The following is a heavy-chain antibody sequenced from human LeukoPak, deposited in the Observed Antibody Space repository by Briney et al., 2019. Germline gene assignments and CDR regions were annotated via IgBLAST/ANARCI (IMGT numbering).Heavy chain of an antibody. J-gene: IGHJ4*02. Sequence: PSETLSLTCIVSGGSISGYYWSWIRQPPGKGLEWIAYIYYSGSTSYNPSLKSRVTISVDTSKNQFSLKLNSVTAADTAMYYCARLFHPALSGNYPFDYWGQGTLVTVSS. V-gene: IGHV4-59*01. CDR1: GGSISGYY. CDR2: IYYSGST. D-gene: IGHD1-26*01. CDR3: ARLFHPALSGNYPFDY.